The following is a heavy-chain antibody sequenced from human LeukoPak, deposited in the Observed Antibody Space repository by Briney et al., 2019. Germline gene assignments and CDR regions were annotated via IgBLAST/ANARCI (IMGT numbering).Heavy chain of an antibody. CDR3: ARDGLSGSYPHY. CDR2: ISAYNGNA. Sequence: VASVKVSCKASGYTFTSYGISWVRQAPGQGLEWMGWISAYNGNANYAQKPQGRVTMTTDTSTSTAYMELRSLRSDDTAVYYCARDGLSGSYPHYWGQGTLVTVSS. D-gene: IGHD1-26*01. V-gene: IGHV1-18*01. CDR1: GYTFTSYG. J-gene: IGHJ4*02.